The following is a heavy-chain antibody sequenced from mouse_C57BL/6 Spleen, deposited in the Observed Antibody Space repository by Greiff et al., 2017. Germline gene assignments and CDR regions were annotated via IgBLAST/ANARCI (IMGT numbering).Heavy chain of an antibody. CDR1: GYSFTDYN. Sequence: LQQPGPELVKPGASVKISCKASGYSFTDYNMNWVKQSNGKSLEWIGVINPNYGTTSYNQQFTGKATLTVDQSSSTAYMQLNSLTSEDSEVYYCARSDGSSLGAMDDWGQGTSVTVSS. V-gene: IGHV1-39*01. CDR3: ARSDGSSLGAMDD. CDR2: INPNYGTT. D-gene: IGHD1-1*01. J-gene: IGHJ4*01.